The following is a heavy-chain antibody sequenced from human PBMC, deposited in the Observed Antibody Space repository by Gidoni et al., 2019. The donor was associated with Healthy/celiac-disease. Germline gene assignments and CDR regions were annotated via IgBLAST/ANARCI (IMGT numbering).Heavy chain of an antibody. CDR1: GFTFSSAW. D-gene: IGHD3-3*01. V-gene: IGHV3-74*01. CDR3: ASSTLWSGYSLTYYYYYGMDV. J-gene: IGHJ6*02. CDR2: INSDVRST. Sequence: EVQLVESGGGLVQPGGSLRLSCAASGFTFSSAWMHWVRQAPGKGLVWVSRINSDVRSTSYADAVKGRFTISRDNAKNTLYLQMNSLRAEDTAVYYCASSTLWSGYSLTYYYYYGMDVWGQGTTVTVSS.